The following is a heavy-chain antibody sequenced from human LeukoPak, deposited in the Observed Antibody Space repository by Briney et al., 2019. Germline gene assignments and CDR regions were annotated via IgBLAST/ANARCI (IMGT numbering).Heavy chain of an antibody. CDR3: ATLTGGDDAFDI. D-gene: IGHD4-23*01. J-gene: IGHJ3*02. CDR1: GGSISSYY. CDR2: IFYTGST. V-gene: IGHV4-59*01. Sequence: MSSETLSLTRTVSGGSISSYYWSWIRQPPGKGLEWIGYIFYTGSTNYNPSLKSRVTISVLTSKNRFSLKLSSVTAADTAVYYCATLTGGDDAFDIWGQGTMVTVSS.